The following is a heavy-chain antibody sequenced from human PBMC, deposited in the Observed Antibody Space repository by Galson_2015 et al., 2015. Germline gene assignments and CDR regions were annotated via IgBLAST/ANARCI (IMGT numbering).Heavy chain of an antibody. CDR1: GFTFSNYA. Sequence: LRLSCAASGFTFSNYAMSWVRRAPGKGLEWVALIWFDGSSEYYADSVKGRFTISRDNSKNTLYLQMNSLRAEDTAVYYCARDLRAAIFGVGHSHGMDVWGQGTTVTVSS. CDR2: IWFDGSSE. J-gene: IGHJ6*02. CDR3: ARDLRAAIFGVGHSHGMDV. D-gene: IGHD3-3*01. V-gene: IGHV3-33*08.